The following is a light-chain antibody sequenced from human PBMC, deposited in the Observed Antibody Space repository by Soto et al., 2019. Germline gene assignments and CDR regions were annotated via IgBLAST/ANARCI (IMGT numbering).Light chain of an antibody. J-gene: IGLJ1*01. CDR1: SSDVGGYSY. CDR2: DVS. V-gene: IGLV2-14*01. CDR3: ASYTTSSTYV. Sequence: QSVLTQTASVSGSPGQSIAISCTGTSSDVGGYSYVSWYQQQPGKAPKLVISDVSNRPSGVSDRFSGSKSGNTASLTISGLQTEDEADYYRASYTTSSTYVFGTGTKVTVL.